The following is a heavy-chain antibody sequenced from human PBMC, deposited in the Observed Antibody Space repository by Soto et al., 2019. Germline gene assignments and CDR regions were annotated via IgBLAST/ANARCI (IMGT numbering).Heavy chain of an antibody. J-gene: IGHJ4*02. Sequence: QVQLMQSGAEVKKPGASVKVSCKVSGYTFTSYDINWVRQATGQGLEWMGWMNPNNGNTGFAQKFQGRITMTRNTSISTAYIELSSLRSEDTAVYYCATSGSGWYLFWGQGTLVTVSS. CDR1: GYTFTSYD. CDR3: ATSGSGWYLF. V-gene: IGHV1-8*01. D-gene: IGHD6-19*01. CDR2: MNPNNGNT.